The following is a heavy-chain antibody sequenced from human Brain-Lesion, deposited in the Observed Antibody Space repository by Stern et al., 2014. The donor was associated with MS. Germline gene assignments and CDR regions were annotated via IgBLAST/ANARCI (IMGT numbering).Heavy chain of an antibody. Sequence: VQLVESGPGLVKPSETLSLTCTVSYDSISSYYWTWLRQPPGKGLEWIGYINYRRNPNYNPALKSRVTISVDTSKNQFSLKLTSVTAAGTAVYYCARAFSDYHDSTPGYWGQGTLVTVSS. CDR3: ARAFSDYHDSTPGY. V-gene: IGHV4-59*01. CDR2: INYRRNP. J-gene: IGHJ4*02. CDR1: YDSISSYY. D-gene: IGHD3-22*01.